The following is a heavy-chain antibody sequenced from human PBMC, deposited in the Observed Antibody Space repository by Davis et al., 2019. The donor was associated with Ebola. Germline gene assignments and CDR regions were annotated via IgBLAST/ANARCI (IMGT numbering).Heavy chain of an antibody. D-gene: IGHD2-15*01. Sequence: ASVKVSCKASGYTFTSYGITWVRQAPGQGLEWMGWINPHNGNTNYAQNVQGRVTMTTDTSTSTAYMEVGSLRSDDTAVYYCARGGYCSGGSCYYFDYWGQGTLVTVSS. CDR3: ARGGYCSGGSCYYFDY. J-gene: IGHJ4*02. V-gene: IGHV1-18*04. CDR2: INPHNGNT. CDR1: GYTFTSYG.